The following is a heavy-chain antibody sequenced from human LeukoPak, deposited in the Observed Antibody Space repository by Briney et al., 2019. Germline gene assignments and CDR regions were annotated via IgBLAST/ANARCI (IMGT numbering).Heavy chain of an antibody. CDR1: GFTFDDYA. CDR3: AKDIWGVWFGDKGRDSAFDI. Sequence: AGGSLRLSCAASGFTFDDYAMPWVRQAPGKGLEWVSGISWNSGSIGYADSVKGRFTISRDNAKNSLYLQMNSLRAEDTALYYCAKDIWGVWFGDKGRDSAFDIWGQGTMVTVSS. CDR2: ISWNSGSI. D-gene: IGHD3-10*01. J-gene: IGHJ3*02. V-gene: IGHV3-9*01.